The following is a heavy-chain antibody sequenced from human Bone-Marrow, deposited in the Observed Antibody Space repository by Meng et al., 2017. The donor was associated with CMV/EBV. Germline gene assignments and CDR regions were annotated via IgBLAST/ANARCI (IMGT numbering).Heavy chain of an antibody. CDR2: IYSGGST. Sequence: GESLKISCAASGFTVSSNYMSWVRQAPGKGLEWVSVIYSGGSTYYADSVKGRFTISRDNSKNTLYLQMNSLRAEDTAVYYCARDRRVVPAAYIYYYYGMDVWGQGTTVTVSS. CDR1: GFTVSSNY. V-gene: IGHV3-66*02. CDR3: ARDRRVVPAAYIYYYYGMDV. D-gene: IGHD2-2*01. J-gene: IGHJ6*02.